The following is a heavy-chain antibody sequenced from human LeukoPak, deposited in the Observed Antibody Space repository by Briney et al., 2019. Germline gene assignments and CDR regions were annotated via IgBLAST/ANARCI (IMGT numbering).Heavy chain of an antibody. CDR3: ARDFNYYDSSGQEQMGLFDY. D-gene: IGHD3-22*01. CDR2: INQDGTEK. V-gene: IGHV3-7*03. J-gene: IGHJ4*02. CDR1: GFTFTTYW. Sequence: GGSLRLSCAASGFTFTTYWMSWVRQAPGKGLEWVANINQDGTEKYYVDSVKGRFTISRDNAKNSLYLQMNSLRAEDTALYYCARDFNYYDSSGQEQMGLFDYWGQGTLVTASS.